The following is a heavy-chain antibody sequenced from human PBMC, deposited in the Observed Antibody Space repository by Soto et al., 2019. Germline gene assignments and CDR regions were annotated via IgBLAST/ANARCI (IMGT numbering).Heavy chain of an antibody. V-gene: IGHV4-59*01. CDR3: ARAVAAAIFSYYGMDV. Sequence: SETRSLTCTVSGGSIRSYYWSWIRQSPGKGLEWIGYINYIGSTKYNPSLKSRVNISVDTSKNQFFLKLSSVTAADTGLYYCARAVAAAIFSYYGMDVCGQGPTVTVCS. CDR1: GGSIRSYY. J-gene: IGHJ6*02. D-gene: IGHD2-2*02. CDR2: INYIGST.